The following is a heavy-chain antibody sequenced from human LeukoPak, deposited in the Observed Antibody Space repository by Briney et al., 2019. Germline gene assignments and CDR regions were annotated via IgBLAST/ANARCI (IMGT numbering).Heavy chain of an antibody. CDR2: SSSDETYK. V-gene: IGHV3-30-3*01. J-gene: IGHJ4*02. D-gene: IGHD5/OR15-5a*01. Sequence: GGSLRLSCAASGFPFTVYPTHWVRQAPGKGLEWVSVSSSDETYKFYADSVRGRFTISRDNSKNRLYLQMSDLRAEYTAVYFCARSVSGVWLFDYWGRGTLVTVSS. CDR3: ARSVSGVWLFDY. CDR1: GFPFTVYP.